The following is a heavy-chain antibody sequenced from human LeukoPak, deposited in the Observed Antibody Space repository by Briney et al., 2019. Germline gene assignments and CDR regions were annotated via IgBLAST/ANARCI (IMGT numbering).Heavy chain of an antibody. D-gene: IGHD3-10*01. V-gene: IGHV1-18*01. CDR1: VYTFTIYG. CDR2: ISAYNGNT. Sequence: ASVKLSFKASVYTFTIYGISWVRNPPPQGLEWMGWISAYNGNTNYAQQPQGRLTMTTDTSTNTAYMELRSLRSDDTAVYYCARVTGLIPMVLWGQGTLVTVSS. CDR3: ARVTGLIPMVL. J-gene: IGHJ4*02.